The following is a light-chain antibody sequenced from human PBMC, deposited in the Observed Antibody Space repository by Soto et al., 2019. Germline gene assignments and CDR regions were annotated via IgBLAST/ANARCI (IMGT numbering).Light chain of an antibody. V-gene: IGKV3-15*01. Sequence: EIVMTPSPATLSVSPGERATLSCRASQSVGRSLAWYQQKPGQAPRLLIYGTSARATGIPATFSGSGSGTEFTLTISSLQSEDFAIYYCQQYDNWPSVTFGGGTKVDIK. CDR1: QSVGRS. CDR2: GTS. J-gene: IGKJ4*01. CDR3: QQYDNWPSVT.